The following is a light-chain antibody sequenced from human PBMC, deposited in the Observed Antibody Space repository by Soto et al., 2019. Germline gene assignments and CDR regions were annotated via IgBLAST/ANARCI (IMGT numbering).Light chain of an antibody. Sequence: QSVLTQPASVSGSPGQSITISCTGTSSDVGSYNLVSWYQQHPGKAPKLMIYEGSKRPSGVSNRFSGSKSGNTAPLTISGLQAEDEADYYCCSYAGSSTLVFGGGTKLTVL. CDR2: EGS. CDR3: CSYAGSSTLV. CDR1: SSDVGSYNL. J-gene: IGLJ2*01. V-gene: IGLV2-23*01.